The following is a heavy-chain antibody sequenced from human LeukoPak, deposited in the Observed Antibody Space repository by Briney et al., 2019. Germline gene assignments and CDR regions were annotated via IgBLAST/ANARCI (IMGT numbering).Heavy chain of an antibody. CDR3: ARHDFYSNYPHNWFDP. J-gene: IGHJ5*02. CDR1: GYSISSGYF. Sequence: SXTLSLTCAVSGYSISSGYFWGWIRQPPGKGLEWIGRFYHSGSTHYNPSLRSRVTISVDTSKNQFSLNLSSVTAADTAVYYCARHDFYSNYPHNWFDPWGQGTLVTISS. V-gene: IGHV4-38-2*01. CDR2: FYHSGST. D-gene: IGHD4-11*01.